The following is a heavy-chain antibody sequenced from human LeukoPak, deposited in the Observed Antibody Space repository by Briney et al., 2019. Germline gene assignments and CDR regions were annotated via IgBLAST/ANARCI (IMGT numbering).Heavy chain of an antibody. D-gene: IGHD3-10*01. CDR3: ARVGSYGMDV. CDR2: ISTSSNTI. J-gene: IGHJ6*02. CDR1: GFTFSSYN. V-gene: IGHV3-48*01. Sequence: GGSLRLSCAASGFTFSSYNMNWDRQAPGKGLEWVSYISTSSNTIYYADSVKGRFTISRDNAKNSLYLQMNDLRAEDTAVYYCARVGSYGMDVWGQGTTVTVSS.